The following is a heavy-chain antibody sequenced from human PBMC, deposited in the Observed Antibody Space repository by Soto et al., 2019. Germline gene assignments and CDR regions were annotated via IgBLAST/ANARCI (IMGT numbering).Heavy chain of an antibody. CDR3: VREPYGFSGTWDDY. V-gene: IGHV3-74*01. CDR1: QFSFSSYW. CDR2: INDDGSKT. J-gene: IGHJ4*02. D-gene: IGHD3-10*01. Sequence: PGGSLRLSCAASQFSFSSYWMHWVRQVPGKGPAWVSLINDDGSKTDYADSVKGRFTISRDNTNNTLYLQMNSLRVEDTAMYYCVREPYGFSGTWDDYWGQGTLVTVSS.